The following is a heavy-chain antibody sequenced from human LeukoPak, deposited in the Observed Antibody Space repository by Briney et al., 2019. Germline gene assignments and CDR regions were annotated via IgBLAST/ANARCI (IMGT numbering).Heavy chain of an antibody. V-gene: IGHV4-39*07. CDR1: GGSISSSSYY. J-gene: IGHJ4*02. D-gene: IGHD3-16*01. Sequence: PSETLSLTCTVSGGSISSSSYYWGWIRQPPGKGLEWIGSIYYSGSTYYNPSLKSRVTISVDTSKNQYSLKLSSVTAADTAVYYCARDLKGEFDYWGQGTLVTVSS. CDR2: IYYSGST. CDR3: ARDLKGEFDY.